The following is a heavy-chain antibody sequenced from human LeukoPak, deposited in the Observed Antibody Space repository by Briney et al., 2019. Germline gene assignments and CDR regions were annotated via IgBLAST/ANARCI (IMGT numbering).Heavy chain of an antibody. D-gene: IGHD6-19*01. V-gene: IGHV3-30*18. CDR2: ISYDGSNK. Sequence: PGGSLRLSCAASGFTFSSYGMHWVRQAPGKGLEWVAVISYDGSNKYCADSVKGRFTISRDNSKNTLYLQMNSLRAEDTAVYYCAKGRGRIAVAGTGIDYWGQGTLVTVSS. J-gene: IGHJ4*02. CDR1: GFTFSSYG. CDR3: AKGRGRIAVAGTGIDY.